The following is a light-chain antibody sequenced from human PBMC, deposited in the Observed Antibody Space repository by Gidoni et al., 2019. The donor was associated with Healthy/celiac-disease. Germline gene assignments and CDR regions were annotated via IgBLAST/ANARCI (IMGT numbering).Light chain of an antibody. Sequence: QSVLTPPPSVSAAPGQKVTISCSGSSSNIGNNYVSWYQQLPGTAPTPLIYENNKRPSGIPDRFSGSKSGTSATLGITGLQTGDEADYYCGTWDSSLSAEVVFGGGTKLTVL. J-gene: IGLJ2*01. CDR2: ENN. CDR1: SSNIGNNY. CDR3: GTWDSSLSAEVV. V-gene: IGLV1-51*02.